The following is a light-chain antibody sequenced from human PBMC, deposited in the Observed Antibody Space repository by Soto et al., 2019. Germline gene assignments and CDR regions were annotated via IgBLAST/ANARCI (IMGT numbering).Light chain of an antibody. CDR1: SRDVGGYNY. Sequence: QSVLTQPASVSGSPGQSITLPCPGTSRDVGGYNYVSWYQKNPGKAPKLMIYDVSNRPPGVSDRFSGPKSGNTASLNISGLLVEDEANYYGSSYSNGPPLYVFGTGTKVTFL. J-gene: IGLJ1*01. V-gene: IGLV2-14*03. CDR2: DVS. CDR3: SSYSNGPPLYV.